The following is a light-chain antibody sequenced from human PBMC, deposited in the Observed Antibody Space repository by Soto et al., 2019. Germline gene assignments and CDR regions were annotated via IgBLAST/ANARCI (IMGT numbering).Light chain of an antibody. CDR1: SSDVGGYNY. CDR3: CSYAGDYTFV. V-gene: IGLV2-11*01. J-gene: IGLJ1*01. CDR2: DVK. Sequence: QSALTQPRSVSGSPGQSVTLSCTGTSSDVGGYNYVTWYQQYPGKAPKVMIYDVKTRPSGVPDRFSGSKSGNTASLTISGIQAEDEADYYGCSYAGDYTFVFGTGTKVTVL.